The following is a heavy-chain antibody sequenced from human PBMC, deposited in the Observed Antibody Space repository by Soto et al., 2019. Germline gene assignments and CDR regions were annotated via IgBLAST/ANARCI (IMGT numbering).Heavy chain of an antibody. Sequence: GGSLRLSCGGSGFTLRNYWMSWVRQPPGKGLEWVAHMSEDESEKYYVGSVKGRFTISKDNAKNSIYLQMNSLRAEDTAVYYCASWDRGGNQNFWGLGTLVTVS. CDR3: ASWDRGGNQNF. CDR1: GFTLRNYW. V-gene: IGHV3-7*01. D-gene: IGHD2-15*01. J-gene: IGHJ4*02. CDR2: MSEDESEK.